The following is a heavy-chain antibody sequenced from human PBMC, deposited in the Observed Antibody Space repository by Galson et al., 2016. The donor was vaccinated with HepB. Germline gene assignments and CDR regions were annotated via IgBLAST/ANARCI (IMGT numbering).Heavy chain of an antibody. D-gene: IGHD2-21*01. CDR3: VTDPVVVGGGY. V-gene: IGHV1-24*01. J-gene: IGHJ4*02. CDR1: GFTLTELS. CDR2: LDPEEGKK. Sequence: SVKVSCKVSGFTLTELSIHWMRQAPGKGLEWMGGLDPEEGKKVYSQKFQGRVIMTEDTSTDTAYMELSSLGSEDTAVYYCVTDPVVVGGGYWGQGTLVIVSS.